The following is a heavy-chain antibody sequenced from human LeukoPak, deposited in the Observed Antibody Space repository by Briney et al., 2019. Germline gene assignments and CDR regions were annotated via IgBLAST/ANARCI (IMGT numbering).Heavy chain of an antibody. CDR2: INPDSGGT. J-gene: IGHJ3*02. Sequence: ASVTVSCKTSGYSFTGYYLHWVRQAPGQGLEWMGWINPDSGGTNYAQRFQGRVTMTRDTSISTAYMELSRLRSDDTAFYYCARAGVWDYNDSSGYHNGAFDIWGQGTMVTVSS. CDR3: ARAGVWDYNDSSGYHNGAFDI. CDR1: GYSFTGYY. V-gene: IGHV1-2*02. D-gene: IGHD3-22*01.